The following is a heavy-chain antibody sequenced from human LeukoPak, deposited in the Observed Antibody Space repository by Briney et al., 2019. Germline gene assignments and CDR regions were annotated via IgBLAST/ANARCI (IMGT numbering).Heavy chain of an antibody. CDR3: AFPPGYCGNDCSFDH. V-gene: IGHV5-51*01. CDR2: IYPGDYET. Sequence: GESLKISCEGSGYSFSNYWIGWVRQVPGKGLEWMGIIYPGDYETRYSPSFQGLVTISVDKSISTAYLQWSSLKASDTAMYYCAFPPGYCGNDCSFDHWGQGTLVTVSS. D-gene: IGHD2-21*02. J-gene: IGHJ4*02. CDR1: GYSFSNYW.